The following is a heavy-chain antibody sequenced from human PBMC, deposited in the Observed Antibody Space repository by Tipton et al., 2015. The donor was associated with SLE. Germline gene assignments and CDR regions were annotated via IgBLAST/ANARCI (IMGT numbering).Heavy chain of an antibody. V-gene: IGHV4-4*02. CDR3: ARGGGVAARRRAYYYYYMDV. D-gene: IGHD6-6*01. J-gene: IGHJ6*03. CDR2: IYHSGST. CDR1: GGSISSSNW. Sequence: TLSLTCAVSGGSISSSNWWSWVRQPPGKGLEWIGEIYHSGSTNYNPSLKSRVTISVDKSKNQFSLKLSSVTAADTAVYYCARGGGVAARRRAYYYYYMDVWGKGTTVTVSS.